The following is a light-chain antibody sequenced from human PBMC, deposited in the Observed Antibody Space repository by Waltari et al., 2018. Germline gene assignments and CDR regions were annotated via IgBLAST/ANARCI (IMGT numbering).Light chain of an antibody. V-gene: IGKV4-1*01. CDR2: WAS. Sequence: IVMTLCPVFLAVFLGERGTIICKSGQSTLYRPNNKNYLVWFQQRPGQPPKLRIFWASTRESGVPDRFSGSGSETDFTLTITSLQAEDVAVYYCQQYFDIPRTFGQGTKVEIK. CDR1: QSTLYRPNNKNY. CDR3: QQYFDIPRT. J-gene: IGKJ1*01.